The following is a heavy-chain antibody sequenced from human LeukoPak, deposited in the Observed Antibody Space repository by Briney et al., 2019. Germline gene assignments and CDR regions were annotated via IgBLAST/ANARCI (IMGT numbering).Heavy chain of an antibody. D-gene: IGHD3-22*01. V-gene: IGHV4-31*03. CDR3: ARAGSITMRGYFDY. Sequence: SETLSLTCTVSGGSISSGGYYWSWIRQHPGKGLEWIGYIYYSGSTYYNPSLKSRVTISVDTSKNQFSLKLSSVTAADTAVYYCARAGSITMRGYFDYWGQGTLVTVSS. CDR1: GGSISSGGYY. J-gene: IGHJ4*02. CDR2: IYYSGST.